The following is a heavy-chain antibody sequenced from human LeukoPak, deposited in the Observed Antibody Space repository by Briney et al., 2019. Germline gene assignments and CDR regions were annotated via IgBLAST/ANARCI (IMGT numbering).Heavy chain of an antibody. D-gene: IGHD3-22*01. CDR1: GYTFTSYG. Sequence: ASVKVSCKASGYTFTSYGISWVRQAPGQGLEWMGWISAYNGNTNYAQKLQGRVTMTTDTSTSTAYMELRSLRSDDTAVYYCARVEYYDSSGYYGYWGQGTLVTVSS. CDR2: ISAYNGNT. J-gene: IGHJ4*02. V-gene: IGHV1-18*01. CDR3: ARVEYYDSSGYYGY.